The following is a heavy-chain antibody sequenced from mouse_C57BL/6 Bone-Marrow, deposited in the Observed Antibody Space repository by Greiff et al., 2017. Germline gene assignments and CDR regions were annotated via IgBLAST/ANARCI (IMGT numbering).Heavy chain of an antibody. V-gene: IGHV1-55*01. J-gene: IGHJ2*01. D-gene: IGHD4-1*01. CDR1: GYTFTSYW. CDR2: IYPGSGST. Sequence: QVQLQQPGAELVKPGASVKMSCKASGYTFTSYWITWVKQRPGQGLEWIGDIYPGSGSTNYNEKFKSKATLTVDTSSSTAYMQLSSLTSEDSAVYYCARGERNWDGYYFDYWGQGTTLTVSS. CDR3: ARGERNWDGYYFDY.